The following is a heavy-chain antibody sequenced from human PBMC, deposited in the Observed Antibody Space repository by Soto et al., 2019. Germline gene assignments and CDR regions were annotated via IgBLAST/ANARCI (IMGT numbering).Heavy chain of an antibody. CDR2: IWYDGSNK. D-gene: IGHD3-3*01. V-gene: IGHV3-33*01. CDR3: ARDRRDYDFWSGYAYYYYGMDV. CDR1: GFTFSSYG. Sequence: SLRLSFAASGFTFSSYGMHWVRHAPGKVLEWVAVIWYDGSNKYYADSVKGRFTISRDNSKNTLYLQMNSLRAEDTAVYYCARDRRDYDFWSGYAYYYYGMDVWGQGTTVTVSS. J-gene: IGHJ6*02.